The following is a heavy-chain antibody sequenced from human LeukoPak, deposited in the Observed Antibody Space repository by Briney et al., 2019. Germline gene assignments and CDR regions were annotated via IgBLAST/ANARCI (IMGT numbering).Heavy chain of an antibody. J-gene: IGHJ6*02. CDR1: GFTFSGYE. CDR2: ISSSGSTI. V-gene: IGHV3-48*03. D-gene: IGHD3-9*01. CDR3: ARHAGYDILTGYYLYYYYGMDV. Sequence: GGSLRLSCAASGFTFSGYEMNWVRQAPGKGLEWVSYISSSGSTIYYADSVKGRFTISRDNAKNSLYLQMNSLRAEDTAVYYCARHAGYDILTGYYLYYYYGMDVWGQGTTVTVSS.